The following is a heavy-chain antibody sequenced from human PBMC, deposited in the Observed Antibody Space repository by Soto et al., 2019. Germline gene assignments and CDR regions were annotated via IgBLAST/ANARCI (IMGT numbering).Heavy chain of an antibody. J-gene: IGHJ5*02. CDR2: SCDRGST. V-gene: IGHV4-59*01. CDR1: GGSMRRWY. Sequence: SETLSLTNTVSGGSMRRWYSSWIRQPPGKGLKWRGGSCDRGSTNYTPSLKSRVTISVDTSKTQFSLKLSSVTAADTAVYYCARGLSGGDFWSGYYPRAGPGVWFDPWGQGTLVTGSS. CDR3: ARGLSGGDFWSGYYPRAGPGVWFDP. D-gene: IGHD3-3*01.